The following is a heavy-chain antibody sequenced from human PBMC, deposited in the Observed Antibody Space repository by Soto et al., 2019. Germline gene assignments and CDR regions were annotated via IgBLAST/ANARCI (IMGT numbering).Heavy chain of an antibody. Sequence: QVQLQQWGAGLLKPSETLSLTCAVYGGSFSGYYWTWIRQPPGTGLEWIGEINHSGSTNYNPSLRSRVPISVDTSKNRFALKLTSVTAADTAVYYCARDKITCVVDYWGQGTVVTVSS. D-gene: IGHD3-10*01. J-gene: IGHJ4*02. CDR3: ARDKITCVVDY. V-gene: IGHV4-34*01. CDR1: GGSFSGYY. CDR2: INHSGST.